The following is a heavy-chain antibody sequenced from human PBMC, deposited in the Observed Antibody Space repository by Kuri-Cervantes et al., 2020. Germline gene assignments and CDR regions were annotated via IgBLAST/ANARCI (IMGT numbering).Heavy chain of an antibody. J-gene: IGHJ1*01. CDR3: AREGGYNNGYLKIQH. D-gene: IGHD5-18*01. CDR1: GDSISSDRYY. CDR2: IYTSGST. Sequence: SETLSLTCTVSGDSISSDRYYWTWIRQPAGKGLEWIGRIYTSGSTNYNPSLKSRVTISADTSKNQISLKLSSVTAADTAVYYCAREGGYNNGYLKIQHWGQGTLVTVSS. V-gene: IGHV4-61*02.